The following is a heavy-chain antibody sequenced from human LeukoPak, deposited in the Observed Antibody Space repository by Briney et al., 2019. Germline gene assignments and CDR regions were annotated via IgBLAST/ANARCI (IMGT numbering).Heavy chain of an antibody. V-gene: IGHV5-51*01. D-gene: IGHD4-17*01. J-gene: IGHJ5*02. CDR1: GYSFTSYW. Sequence: GESLKISCKGSGYSFTSYWIGWVRQMPGKGLEWMGIIYPGDSDTRYGPSFQGQVTISADKSISTAYLQWSSLKASDTAMYYCARRIDYGDYVSALLAFDPWGQGTLVTVSS. CDR2: IYPGDSDT. CDR3: ARRIDYGDYVSALLAFDP.